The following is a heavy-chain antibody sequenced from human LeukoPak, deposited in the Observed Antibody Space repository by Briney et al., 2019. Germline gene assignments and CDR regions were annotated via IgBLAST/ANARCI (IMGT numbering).Heavy chain of an antibody. J-gene: IGHJ3*02. CDR1: GGTFSSYA. Sequence: SVKVSCKASGGTFSSYAISWVRQAPGQGLEWMGGIIPIFGTANYAQKFQGRVTITADESTSTAYMELSSLRSEDTAVYYCARVRRGGSGYCAFDIWGQGTMVTVSS. V-gene: IGHV1-69*13. CDR3: ARVRRGGSGYCAFDI. CDR2: IIPIFGTA. D-gene: IGHD2-15*01.